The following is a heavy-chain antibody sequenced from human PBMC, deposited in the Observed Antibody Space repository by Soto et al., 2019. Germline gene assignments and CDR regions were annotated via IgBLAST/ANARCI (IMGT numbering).Heavy chain of an antibody. CDR2: KSYDGSNK. CDR1: GFTFSSYG. V-gene: IGHV3-30*18. Sequence: GGSLRLSCAASGFTFSSYGMHWVRQAPGKGLEWVAVKSYDGSNKYYADSVKGRFTISRDNSKNTLYLQMNSLRAEDTAVYYCAKFSGIAAAGTDYWGQGTLVTVSS. CDR3: AKFSGIAAAGTDY. J-gene: IGHJ4*02. D-gene: IGHD6-13*01.